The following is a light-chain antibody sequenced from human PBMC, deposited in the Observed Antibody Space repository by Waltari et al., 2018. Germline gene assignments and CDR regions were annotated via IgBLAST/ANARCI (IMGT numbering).Light chain of an antibody. Sequence: EKVMTQSPVTLSVSPGERVTLPCWASQSVSTNLAWYQQRPGQAPSPIIDDESTTASANPARFIGSVYGTEFTLTIRRLQSEDFAVYYCQQYNDWYSFGQGTKL. V-gene: IGKV3-15*01. CDR1: QSVSTN. CDR3: QQYNDWYS. J-gene: IGKJ2*03. CDR2: DES.